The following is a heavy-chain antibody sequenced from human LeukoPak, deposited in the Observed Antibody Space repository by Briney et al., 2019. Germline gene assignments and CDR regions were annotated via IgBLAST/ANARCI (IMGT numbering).Heavy chain of an antibody. Sequence: VESLKISCMGSRYSFTSYWIGGVRQMPGKGLEWMGVSYHGDSDPRYSPSFQGQVTISADKSISTAYLQWSSLKASDTAMYYCARHGEDYDILTGYSNYYGMDVWGQGTTVTVSS. J-gene: IGHJ6*02. D-gene: IGHD3-9*01. CDR3: ARHGEDYDILTGYSNYYGMDV. CDR2: SYHGDSDP. CDR1: RYSFTSYW. V-gene: IGHV5-51*01.